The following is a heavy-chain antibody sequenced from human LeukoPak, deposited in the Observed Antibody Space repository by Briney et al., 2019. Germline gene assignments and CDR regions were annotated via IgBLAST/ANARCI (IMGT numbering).Heavy chain of an antibody. V-gene: IGHV4-61*02. CDR3: ARERDDSSGYYYYMDV. Sequence: SETLSLTCTVSCGSISSGSYYWSWIRQPAGKGLEWIGRIYTSGSTNYNPSLKSRVTISVDTSKNQFSLKLSSVTAADTAVYYCARERDDSSGYYYYMDVWGKGTTVTISS. D-gene: IGHD3-22*01. CDR1: CGSISSGSYY. J-gene: IGHJ6*03. CDR2: IYTSGST.